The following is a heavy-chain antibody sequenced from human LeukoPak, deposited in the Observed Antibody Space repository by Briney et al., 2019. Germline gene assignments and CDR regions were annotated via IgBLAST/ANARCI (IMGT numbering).Heavy chain of an antibody. CDR2: INHSGST. J-gene: IGHJ5*02. D-gene: IGHD1-1*01. CDR3: ARRKGYVGWFDP. V-gene: IGHV4-34*04. Sequence: PSETLSLTCAVYGGSFSGYYWGWVRQPPGRGLGWNGEINHSGSTNTNPSLKSQDTISVDTSKNQFSLKLSPGTAADTAVYYCARRKGYVGWFDPWGQGTLVTVSS. CDR1: GGSFSGYY.